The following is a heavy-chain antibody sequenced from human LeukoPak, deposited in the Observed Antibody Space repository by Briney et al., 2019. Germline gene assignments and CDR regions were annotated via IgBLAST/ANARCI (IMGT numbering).Heavy chain of an antibody. Sequence: ASVKVSCKASGYTFTGYYIDWVRQAPGQGLEWMGWINSDSGGTNYAQKFQGRVTMTRDTSTSAAYMELSSLRSDDTAFYYCARDTITVTTPYFDYWGQGTLVTVPS. J-gene: IGHJ4*02. V-gene: IGHV1-2*02. CDR2: INSDSGGT. D-gene: IGHD4-17*01. CDR1: GYTFTGYY. CDR3: ARDTITVTTPYFDY.